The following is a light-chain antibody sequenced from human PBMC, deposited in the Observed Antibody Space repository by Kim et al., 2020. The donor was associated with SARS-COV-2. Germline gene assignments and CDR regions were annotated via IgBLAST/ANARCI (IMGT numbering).Light chain of an antibody. Sequence: VAPGQTASITCSGDKLGDKYACWYQQKPGQSPVLVIHQDSKRPSGIPERFSGPNSGNTATLTISGTQAMDEADYYCQAWDSSTAVFGGGTQLTVL. CDR2: QDS. V-gene: IGLV3-1*01. CDR3: QAWDSSTAV. CDR1: KLGDKY. J-gene: IGLJ2*01.